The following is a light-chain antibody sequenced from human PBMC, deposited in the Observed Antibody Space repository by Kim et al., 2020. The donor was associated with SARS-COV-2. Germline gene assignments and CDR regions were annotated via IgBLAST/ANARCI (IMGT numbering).Light chain of an antibody. CDR1: QSVSSN. CDR3: QQYDSWPPIT. V-gene: IGKV3-15*01. J-gene: IGKJ5*01. Sequence: SPGERATLSCRASQSVSSNLAWYQQKPGQAPRLLIYDASTRATGIPARFSGSGSGTEFTLTLSSLQSEDFAVYFCQQYDSWPPITFGQGTRLEIK. CDR2: DAS.